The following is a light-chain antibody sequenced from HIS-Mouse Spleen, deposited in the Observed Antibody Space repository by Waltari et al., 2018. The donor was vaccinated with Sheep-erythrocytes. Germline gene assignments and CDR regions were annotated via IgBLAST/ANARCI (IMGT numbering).Light chain of an antibody. CDR3: SSYTSSSTLVV. V-gene: IGLV2-14*01. Sequence: QSALPQPASVSGSPGQSITISCTGTSSAVGGYTYVPWYQQHPGKAPNLMIYEVSNRPSGVSNRFSGSKSGNTASLTISGLQAEDEADYYCSSYTSSSTLVVFGGGTKLTVL. CDR2: EVS. CDR1: SSAVGGYTY. J-gene: IGLJ2*01.